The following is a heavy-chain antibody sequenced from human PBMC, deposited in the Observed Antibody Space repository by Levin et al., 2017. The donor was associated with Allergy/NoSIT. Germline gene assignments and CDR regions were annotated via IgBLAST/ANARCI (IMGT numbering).Heavy chain of an antibody. Sequence: GGSLRLSCAGSGFTFSSNWMHWVRQAPGKGLVWVSRIKTDGSSTNYADSVKGRFTISRDNAKNTLYLQMNSLRAEDTAVYYCAREGLVNWGQGTLVTVSS. D-gene: IGHD2-21*01. CDR1: GFTFSSNW. V-gene: IGHV3-74*01. J-gene: IGHJ4*02. CDR2: IKTDGSST. CDR3: AREGLVN.